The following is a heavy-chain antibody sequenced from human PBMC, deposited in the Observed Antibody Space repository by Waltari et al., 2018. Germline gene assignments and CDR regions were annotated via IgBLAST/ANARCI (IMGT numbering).Heavy chain of an antibody. D-gene: IGHD3-16*01. CDR2: TAYDGSQE. CDR3: AKDLGIALANLAY. V-gene: IGHV3-30*18. CDR1: GSPFSRYG. Sequence: QVQLVASGGGVVKPGRSLRRPCAASGSPFSRYGMHWVRQAPGKGLEWVAGTAYDGSQESYGDSARGRFTISRDNSKDTLYLQLNRLGAEDTAVYYCAKDLGIALANLAYWGQGTLVTVSS. J-gene: IGHJ4*02.